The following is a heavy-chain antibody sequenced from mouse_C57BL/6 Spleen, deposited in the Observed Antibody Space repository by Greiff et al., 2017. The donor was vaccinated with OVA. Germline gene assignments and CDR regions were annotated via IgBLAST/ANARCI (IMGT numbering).Heavy chain of an antibody. CDR2: IYPGDGDT. V-gene: IGHV1-80*01. CDR3: ARDDYGSEDG. J-gene: IGHJ2*01. D-gene: IGHD1-1*01. CDR1: GYAFRSSW. Sequence: VQLQQSVAELVKPVASVQISCKASGYAFRSSWMNWVKQRPGKGLEWIGQIYPGDGDTKYNGKFKGNDTLTADNSSSSAYMQLSSLTSEDSAVYVCARDDYGSEDGWGQGTTLTVSS.